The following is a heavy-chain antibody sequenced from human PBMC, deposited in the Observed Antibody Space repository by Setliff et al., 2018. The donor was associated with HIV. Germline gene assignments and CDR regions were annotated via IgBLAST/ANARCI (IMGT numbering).Heavy chain of an antibody. CDR1: GFSFSSYA. Sequence: HPGGSLRLSCAASGFSFSSYAMSWVRQAPGKGLEWVSAISGSGGSTYYADSVKGRFTISRDNSKNTLYLQMNSLRAEDTAVYYCAKDMRGQLVQGVYFDYWGQGTLVTASS. V-gene: IGHV3-23*01. CDR2: ISGSGGST. D-gene: IGHD6-13*01. CDR3: AKDMRGQLVQGVYFDY. J-gene: IGHJ4*02.